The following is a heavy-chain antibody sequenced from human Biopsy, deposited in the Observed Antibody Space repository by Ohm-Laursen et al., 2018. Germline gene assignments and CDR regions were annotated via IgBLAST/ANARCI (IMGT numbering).Heavy chain of an antibody. J-gene: IGHJ4*02. Sequence: ASVKVSCKASGYTFTSYAISWVRQAPGQGLEWMGWSSGYNGKTNYAQKFQGRLTMTTDTSTSTAYMDLRSLRSDDTAVYYCARDRWPHVTLLGLVVFDFWGQGTLVIVSS. D-gene: IGHD3-3*01. CDR1: GYTFTSYA. V-gene: IGHV1-18*01. CDR3: ARDRWPHVTLLGLVVFDF. CDR2: SSGYNGKT.